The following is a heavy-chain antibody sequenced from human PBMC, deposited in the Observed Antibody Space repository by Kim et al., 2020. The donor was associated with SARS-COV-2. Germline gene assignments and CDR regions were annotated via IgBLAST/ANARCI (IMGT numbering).Heavy chain of an antibody. CDR1: GFTFSSYD. V-gene: IGHV3-13*01. Sequence: GGSLRLSCAASGFTFSSYDMHWVRQATGKGLEWVSAIGTAGDTYYPGSVKGRFTISRENAKNSLYLQMNSLRAGDTAVYYCARGGGLGSNSDFDWLHKYYYYYGMDVWGQGTTVTVSS. CDR2: IGTAGDT. J-gene: IGHJ6*02. D-gene: IGHD3-9*01. CDR3: ARGGGLGSNSDFDWLHKYYYYYGMDV.